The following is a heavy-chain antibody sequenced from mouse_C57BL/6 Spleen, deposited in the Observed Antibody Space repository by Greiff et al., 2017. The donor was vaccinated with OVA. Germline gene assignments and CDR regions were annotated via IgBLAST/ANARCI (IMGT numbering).Heavy chain of an antibody. J-gene: IGHJ2*01. D-gene: IGHD1-1*01. CDR3: ARCYGSSYWNYFDY. Sequence: EVMLVESGGGLVKPGGSLKLSCAASGFTFSSYAMSWVRQTPEKRLEWVATISDGGSYTYYPDNVKGRFTISRDNAKNNLYLQMSHLKSEDTAMYYCARCYGSSYWNYFDYWGQGTTLTVSS. V-gene: IGHV5-4*03. CDR2: ISDGGSYT. CDR1: GFTFSSYA.